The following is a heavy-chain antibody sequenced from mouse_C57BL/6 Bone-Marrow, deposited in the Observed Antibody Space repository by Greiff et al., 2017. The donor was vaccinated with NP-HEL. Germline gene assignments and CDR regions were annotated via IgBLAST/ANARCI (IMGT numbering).Heavy chain of an antibody. CDR2: ISDGGSYT. CDR1: GFTFSSYA. J-gene: IGHJ3*01. Sequence: EVNVVESGGGLVKPGGSPKLSCAASGFTFSSYAMSWVRQTPEKRLEWVATISDGGSYTYYPDNVKGRFTISRDNAKNNLYLQMSHLKSEDTAMYYCARDKLRGFAYWGQGTLVTVSA. CDR3: ARDKLRGFAY. V-gene: IGHV5-4*01. D-gene: IGHD1-1*01.